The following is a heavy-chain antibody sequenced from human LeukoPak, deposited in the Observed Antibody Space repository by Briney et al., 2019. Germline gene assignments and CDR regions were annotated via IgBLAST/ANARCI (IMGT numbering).Heavy chain of an antibody. V-gene: IGHV1-2*06. CDR1: GYTFTGYY. Sequence: ASVKVSCKASGYTFTGYYMHWVRQAPGQGLEWIGRINPNSGGTNYAQKFQGRVTMTGDTSISTAYMELSRLRSDDTAVYYCARRSNCSGGSCLNWFDPWGQGTLVTVSS. J-gene: IGHJ5*02. D-gene: IGHD2-15*01. CDR3: ARRSNCSGGSCLNWFDP. CDR2: INPNSGGT.